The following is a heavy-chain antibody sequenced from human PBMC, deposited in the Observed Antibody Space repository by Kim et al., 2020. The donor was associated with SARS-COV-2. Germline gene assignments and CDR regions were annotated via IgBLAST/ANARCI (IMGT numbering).Heavy chain of an antibody. J-gene: IGHJ6*02. V-gene: IGHV1-2*06. Sequence: ASVKVSCKASGYTFTGYYMHWVRQAPGQGLEWMGRINPNSGGTNYAQKFQGRVTMTRDTSISTAYMELSRLRSDDTAVYYCARDKAKKRLLWFGDAHYYYGMDVWGQGTTVTVSS. D-gene: IGHD3-10*01. CDR2: INPNSGGT. CDR3: ARDKAKKRLLWFGDAHYYYGMDV. CDR1: GYTFTGYY.